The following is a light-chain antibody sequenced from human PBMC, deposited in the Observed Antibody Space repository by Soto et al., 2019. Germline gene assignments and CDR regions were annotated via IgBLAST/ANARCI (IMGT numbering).Light chain of an antibody. CDR1: SSNIGSNT. CDR2: SNN. J-gene: IGLJ3*02. V-gene: IGLV1-44*01. CDR3: QAYDYSLTAFV. Sequence: QSVLTQPPSASGTPGQRVTISCSGSSSNIGSNTVNWYQQLPGTAPKLLMYSNNQRPSGVPDRFSGSKSGTSASLAISGLQSEDEADYYCQAYDYSLTAFVFGGGTKLTVL.